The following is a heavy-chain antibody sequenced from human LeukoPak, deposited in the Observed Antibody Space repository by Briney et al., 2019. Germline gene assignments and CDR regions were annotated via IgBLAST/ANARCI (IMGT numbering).Heavy chain of an antibody. V-gene: IGHV3-33*06. CDR2: IWYDGSNK. Sequence: GRSLRLSCAASGFTFSSYGMHWVRQAPGKGLEWVAVIWYDGSNKYYADSVKGRLTISRDNSKNTLYLQMNSLRAEDTAVYYCAKDRGYSSGWRGRGYYFDYWGQGTLVTVSS. J-gene: IGHJ4*02. D-gene: IGHD6-19*01. CDR1: GFTFSSYG. CDR3: AKDRGYSSGWRGRGYYFDY.